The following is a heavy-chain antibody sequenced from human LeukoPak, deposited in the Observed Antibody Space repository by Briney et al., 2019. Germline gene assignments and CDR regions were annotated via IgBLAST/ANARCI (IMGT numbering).Heavy chain of an antibody. CDR2: INPSGGST. Sequence: ASVKVSCKASGYTFTSYYMHWVRQAPGQGLEWMGIINPSGGSTSYAQKFQGRVTVTRDTSTSTVYMELSSLRSEDTAVYYCARAHQSYYDSNGYYSAVDYWGPGTMVTVSS. J-gene: IGHJ4*02. CDR3: ARAHQSYYDSNGYYSAVDY. V-gene: IGHV1-46*01. D-gene: IGHD3-22*01. CDR1: GYTFTSYY.